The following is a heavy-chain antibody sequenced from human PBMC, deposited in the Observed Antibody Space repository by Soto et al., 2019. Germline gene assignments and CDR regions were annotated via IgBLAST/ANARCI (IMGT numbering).Heavy chain of an antibody. D-gene: IGHD1-26*01. J-gene: IGHJ6*02. CDR1: GFTFSSYG. Sequence: GGSLRLSCAASGFTFSSYGMHWVRQAPGKGLEWVAVISYDGSNKYYADSVKGRFTISRDNSKNTVYLQVNSLRAEDTAVYYCAKDWGRGGATADYYYALDVWGQGTTVTVSS. CDR2: ISYDGSNK. V-gene: IGHV3-30*18. CDR3: AKDWGRGGATADYYYALDV.